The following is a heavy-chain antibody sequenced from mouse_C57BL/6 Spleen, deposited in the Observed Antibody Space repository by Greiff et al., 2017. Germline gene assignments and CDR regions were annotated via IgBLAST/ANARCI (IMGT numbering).Heavy chain of an antibody. CDR1: GFYIKDYY. CDR2: IDPEDGET. CDR3: ARGRNYGYFDV. V-gene: IGHV14-2*01. Sequence: EVQLQQSGAELVKPGASVKLSCTASGFYIKDYYMHWVKQRTEQGLEWIGRIDPEDGETKYAPKFQAQATLTADTSSNTAYLQLSSLTSEDTAVYYCARGRNYGYFDVWGTGTTVTVSS. J-gene: IGHJ1*03.